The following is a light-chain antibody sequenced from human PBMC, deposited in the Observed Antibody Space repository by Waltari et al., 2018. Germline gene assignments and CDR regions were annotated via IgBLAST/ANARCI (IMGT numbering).Light chain of an antibody. Sequence: SALTQPRPVSGSPGQSVTISCTGTTTDLGSYNYVAWYQQHPGKAPKLIILDVTKRPSGVPDRLSGSKSGNTASLTISGLRAEDEAEYYCCSYAGSYTWVFGGGTKLTVV. CDR2: DVT. CDR3: CSYAGSYTWV. J-gene: IGLJ3*02. V-gene: IGLV2-11*01. CDR1: TTDLGSYNY.